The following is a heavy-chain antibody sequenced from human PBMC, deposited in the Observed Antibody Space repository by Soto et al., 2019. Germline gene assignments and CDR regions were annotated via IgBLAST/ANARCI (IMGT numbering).Heavy chain of an antibody. Sequence: DSVKVSCKASGYTFTSYYMHWVRQAPGQGLEWMGIINPSGGSTSYAQKFQGRVTMTRDTSTSTVYMELSSLRSEDTAVYYCARDRGPTYYDFWSGYYFGYWGQGTLVTVSS. CDR2: INPSGGST. J-gene: IGHJ4*02. V-gene: IGHV1-46*01. CDR1: GYTFTSYY. D-gene: IGHD3-3*01. CDR3: ARDRGPTYYDFWSGYYFGY.